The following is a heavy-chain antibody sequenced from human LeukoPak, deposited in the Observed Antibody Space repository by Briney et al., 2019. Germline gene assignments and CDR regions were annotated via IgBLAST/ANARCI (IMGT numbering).Heavy chain of an antibody. Sequence: GGSLRLSCAASGFTFSDYEMNWVRQAPGKGLEWVSYISRSGSTTKYADSVKGRFTISRDNAKNSLYLEMNSLRAEDTAVYYCARETSLGYWGQGTLVTVSS. J-gene: IGHJ4*02. CDR1: GFTFSDYE. CDR2: ISRSGSTT. V-gene: IGHV3-48*03. CDR3: ARETSLGY.